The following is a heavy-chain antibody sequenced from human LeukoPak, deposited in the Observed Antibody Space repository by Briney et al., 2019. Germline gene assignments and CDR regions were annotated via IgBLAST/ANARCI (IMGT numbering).Heavy chain of an antibody. CDR2: IRHDSSDI. CDR1: GFTFSTYS. Sequence: GGSLRLSCAASGFTFSTYSMNWVRQAPGKGLEWISFIRHDSSDIYYADSVKGRFTISRDNAKNSLYLQMNSLRVEDTAVYYCVSFYEAYWGRGTLVTVSS. CDR3: VSFYEAY. V-gene: IGHV3-48*01. J-gene: IGHJ4*02. D-gene: IGHD2/OR15-2a*01.